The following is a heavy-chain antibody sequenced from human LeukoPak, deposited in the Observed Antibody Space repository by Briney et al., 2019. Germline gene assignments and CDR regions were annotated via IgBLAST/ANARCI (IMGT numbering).Heavy chain of an antibody. D-gene: IGHD3-3*01. CDR1: GVSINSNPYF. CDR3: ARASTIFGHFAY. Sequence: SETLSVTCATSGVSINSNPYFWGWIRRPPGKGLEWIGSIYYSGSTYYNPSLKSRLTISVDTSKNQFSLKLSSVTAADTAVYYCARASTIFGHFAYWGRGTLVTVSS. J-gene: IGHJ4*02. V-gene: IGHV4-39*07. CDR2: IYYSGST.